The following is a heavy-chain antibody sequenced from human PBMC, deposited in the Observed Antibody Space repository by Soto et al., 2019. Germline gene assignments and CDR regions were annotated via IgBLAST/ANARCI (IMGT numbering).Heavy chain of an antibody. CDR2: INPSGGST. CDR3: ARDEAADGPMYYYGMDV. J-gene: IGHJ6*02. D-gene: IGHD6-13*01. CDR1: GYTFTSYY. V-gene: IGHV1-46*01. Sequence: ASVKVSCKASGYTFTSYYMHWVRQAPGQGLEWMGIINPSGGSTSYAQKFQGRVTMTRDTSTSTVYMELSSLRSEDTAVYYCARDEAADGPMYYYGMDVWGQGTTVTVSS.